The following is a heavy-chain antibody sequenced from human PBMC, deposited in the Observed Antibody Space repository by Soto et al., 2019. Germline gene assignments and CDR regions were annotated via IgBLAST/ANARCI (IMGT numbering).Heavy chain of an antibody. J-gene: IGHJ4*02. D-gene: IGHD1-26*01. CDR1: GIIFTGYG. CDR3: ARGGVGATVFFGFFDY. Sequence: QVQLVESGGGVVQPGGSLRLSCAASGIIFTGYGMHWVRQAPGQGLEWVAVIRFDGTNTYYADSVKGRFTIYRDNSKNMLYLQMNSLRAEDTAVYYCARGGVGATVFFGFFDYWGQGGLVTVSS. V-gene: IGHV3-33*01. CDR2: IRFDGTNT.